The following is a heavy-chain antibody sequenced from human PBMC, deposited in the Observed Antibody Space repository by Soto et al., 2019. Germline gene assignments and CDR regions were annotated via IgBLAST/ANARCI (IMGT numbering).Heavy chain of an antibody. Sequence: QVQLAESGGGVVQPGRSLRVSCAASGFTFSNYGMHWVRQAPGKGLEWVALISSDGSNKYYADSVKGRFSFSRDNSKNTLYLQVNSLRPEDTAVYYCARDRGWNCDYWGQGTLVTVSS. D-gene: IGHD1-7*01. V-gene: IGHV3-30*03. J-gene: IGHJ4*02. CDR2: ISSDGSNK. CDR3: ARDRGWNCDY. CDR1: GFTFSNYG.